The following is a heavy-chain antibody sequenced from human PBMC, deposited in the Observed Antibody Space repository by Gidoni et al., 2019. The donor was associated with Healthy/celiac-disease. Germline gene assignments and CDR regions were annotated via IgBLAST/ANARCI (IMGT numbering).Heavy chain of an antibody. Sequence: QVQLVQSGAEVKKPGASVKGSCKAYGYTFTSYYMHWVRQDPGQGLEWMGLNNPSGVSTSYAQKFQGRVTMTRDTSTSTVYMELSSLRSEDTAVYYCARVGATTPTLDYWGQGTLVTVSS. CDR3: ARVGATTPTLDY. J-gene: IGHJ4*02. CDR2: NNPSGVST. D-gene: IGHD1-26*01. CDR1: GYTFTSYY. V-gene: IGHV1-46*03.